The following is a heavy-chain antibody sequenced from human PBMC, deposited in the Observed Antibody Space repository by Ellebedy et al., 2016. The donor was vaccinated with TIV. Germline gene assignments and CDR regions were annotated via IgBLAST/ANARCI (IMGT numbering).Heavy chain of an antibody. J-gene: IGHJ4*02. CDR1: GGSLSGYY. CDR2: INHSGSA. D-gene: IGHD2-15*01. CDR3: ARGLQLDDVVVVAGYDY. V-gene: IGHV4-34*01. Sequence: MPSETLSLTCAVYGGSLSGYYCGWIRQAPGKGLEWIGDINHSGSANYNPSLKSRVTISVDTSKNHFSLKLSSVTAADTAVYYCARGLQLDDVVVVAGYDYWGQGTLVTVSS.